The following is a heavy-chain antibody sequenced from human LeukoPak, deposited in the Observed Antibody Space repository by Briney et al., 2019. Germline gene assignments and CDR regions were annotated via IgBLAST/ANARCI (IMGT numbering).Heavy chain of an antibody. D-gene: IGHD6-13*01. CDR1: GYTFTSYY. J-gene: IGHJ4*02. CDR2: INPSGGST. V-gene: IGHV1-46*01. Sequence: ASVKVSCKASGYTFTSYYMHWVRQAPGQGLEWMGIINPSGGSTSYAQKFQGRVTMTRDTSTSTAYMELRSLRSDDTAVYYCASAYSSSPMSYWGQGTLVTVSS. CDR3: ASAYSSSPMSY.